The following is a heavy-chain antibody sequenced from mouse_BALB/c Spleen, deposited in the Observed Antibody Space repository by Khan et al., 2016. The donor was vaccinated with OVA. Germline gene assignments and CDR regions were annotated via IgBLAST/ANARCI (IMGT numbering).Heavy chain of an antibody. CDR2: ISTNYGDA. V-gene: IGHV1S137*01. D-gene: IGHD1-1*02. J-gene: IGHJ3*01. CDR3: VRGGKFAY. CDR1: GYTFTDYA. Sequence: QVQLQQSGAELVRPGVSVKISCKASGYTFTDYAMHWVKQRHAKSLEWIGVISTNYGDADYNQKFQGKASMTVDRSSSTVYMELARLTSADVAIYYCVRGGKFAYWGQGTLVTVSA.